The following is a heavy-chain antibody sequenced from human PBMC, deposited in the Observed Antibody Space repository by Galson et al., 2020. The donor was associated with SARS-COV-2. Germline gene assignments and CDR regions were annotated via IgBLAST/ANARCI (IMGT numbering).Heavy chain of an antibody. V-gene: IGHV3-48*02. CDR3: ARVGPGYNGYDW. J-gene: IGHJ4*02. Sequence: GGSLRLSCAVSRFTFSTSPMIWVRQAPGKGLESVSYIDSSSSAKHYVDSVEGRFTISRDNAKNSLFLQMNSLRDEDTAVYYCARVGPGYNGYDWGVQGTPVTVSS. CDR1: RFTFSTSP. D-gene: IGHD5-12*01. CDR2: IDSSSSAK.